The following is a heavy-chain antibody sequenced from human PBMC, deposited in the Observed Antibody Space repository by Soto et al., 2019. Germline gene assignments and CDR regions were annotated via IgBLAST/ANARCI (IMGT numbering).Heavy chain of an antibody. D-gene: IGHD3-22*01. V-gene: IGHV3-21*01. J-gene: IGHJ4*02. CDR1: GFTFSSYA. CDR2: ISSSSYI. CDR3: ARDPPRYYDSSGQYYFDY. Sequence: GGSLRLSCAASGFTFSSYAMSWVRQAPGKGLEWVSAISSSSYIYYADSVKGRFTISRDNAKNSLYLQMNSLRAEDTAVYYCARDPPRYYDSSGQYYFDYWGQGTLVTVSS.